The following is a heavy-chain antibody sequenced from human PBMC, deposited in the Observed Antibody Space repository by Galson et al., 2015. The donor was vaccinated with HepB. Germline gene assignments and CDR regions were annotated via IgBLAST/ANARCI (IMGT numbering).Heavy chain of an antibody. Sequence: TLSLTCTVSGGSISSGTYYWSWIRQHPGKGLEWIGYIYYSGSTYYNPSLKSRVTISVDTSKNQFSLKLSSVTAADTAVYYCARGGYGDYGGIGYFDYWGQGTPVTVSS. V-gene: IGHV4-31*03. D-gene: IGHD4-17*01. CDR3: ARGGYGDYGGIGYFDY. CDR2: IYYSGST. CDR1: GGSISSGTYY. J-gene: IGHJ4*02.